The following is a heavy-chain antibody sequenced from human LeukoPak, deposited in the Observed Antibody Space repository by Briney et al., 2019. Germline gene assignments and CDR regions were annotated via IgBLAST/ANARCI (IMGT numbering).Heavy chain of an antibody. D-gene: IGHD5-18*01. J-gene: IGHJ4*02. CDR1: GFTFSTYG. CDR2: ISYDGSNK. CDR3: AKLPAPEGYDYGSIDY. Sequence: GGSLRLSCAASGFTFSTYGMHWVRQAPGKGLEWVAVISYDGSNKYYADSVKGRFTISRDNSKDMLFLQMNSLRTEDTAVYYCAKLPAPEGYDYGSIDYWGQGTLVTVSS. V-gene: IGHV3-30*18.